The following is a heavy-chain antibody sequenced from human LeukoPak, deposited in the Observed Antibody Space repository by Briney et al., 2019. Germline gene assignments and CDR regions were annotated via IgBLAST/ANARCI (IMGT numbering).Heavy chain of an antibody. CDR3: ARGYGGYLDP. J-gene: IGHJ5*02. CDR2: INPSGGST. CDR1: GYTFTNYY. V-gene: IGHV1-46*01. Sequence: ASVTVSFKASGYTFTNYYMHWVRQAPGQGLEWMGIINPSGGSTSYAQKFQGRVTMTRDTSTSTVYMELSSLRSEDTAVYYCARGYGGYLDPWGQGTLVTVSS. D-gene: IGHD5-12*01.